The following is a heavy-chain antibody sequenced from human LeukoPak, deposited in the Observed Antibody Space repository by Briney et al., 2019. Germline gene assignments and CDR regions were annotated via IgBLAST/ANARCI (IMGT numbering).Heavy chain of an antibody. J-gene: IGHJ4*02. Sequence: ASVKVSCKASGYTFIGYYMHWVRQAPGQGLEWMGWINPNSGGTNYAQKFQGRVTMTRDTSISTAYMELSRLRSDDTAVYYCARDLEGLERYFDYWGQGTLVTVSP. V-gene: IGHV1-2*02. CDR3: ARDLEGLERYFDY. CDR2: INPNSGGT. CDR1: GYTFIGYY. D-gene: IGHD1-1*01.